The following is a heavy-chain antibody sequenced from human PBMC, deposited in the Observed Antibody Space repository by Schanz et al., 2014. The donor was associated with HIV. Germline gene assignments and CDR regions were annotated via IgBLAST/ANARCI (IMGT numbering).Heavy chain of an antibody. CDR1: GFIFSNYG. D-gene: IGHD2-15*01. Sequence: QVHLEESGGGVVQPGRSLRLSCAVSGFIFSNYGMHWVRQAPGKGLEWVAVISHDGGTANYGDFVKGRFTISRDNSRNTLYLQMDSLRAEDTAVYYCAKCAGGTCSIDYWGQGTLVSVSA. V-gene: IGHV3-30*18. CDR3: AKCAGGTCSIDY. CDR2: ISHDGGTA. J-gene: IGHJ4*02.